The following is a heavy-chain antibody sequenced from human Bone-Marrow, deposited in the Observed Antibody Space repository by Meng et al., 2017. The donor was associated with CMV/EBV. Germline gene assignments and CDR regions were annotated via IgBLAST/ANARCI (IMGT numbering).Heavy chain of an antibody. D-gene: IGHD1-14*01. CDR1: GYTFTSYD. V-gene: IGHV1-8*03. CDR3: ARDRGAARTPFDY. Sequence: ASVKVSCKASGYTFTSYDINWVRQATGQGLEWMGWMNPNSGNTGYAQKFQGRVTITRNTSISTAYMELSSLRSEDTAVYYCARDRGAARTPFDYWGQGTLVTVSS. CDR2: MNPNSGNT. J-gene: IGHJ4*02.